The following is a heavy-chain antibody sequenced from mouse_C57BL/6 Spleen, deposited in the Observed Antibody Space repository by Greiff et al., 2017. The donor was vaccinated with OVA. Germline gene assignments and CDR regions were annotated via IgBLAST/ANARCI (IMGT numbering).Heavy chain of an antibody. CDR1: GFTFSSYG. CDR2: ISSGGSYT. V-gene: IGHV5-6*01. Sequence: EVKVVESGGDLVKPGGSLKLSCAASGFTFSSYGMSWVRQTPDKRLEWVATISSGGSYTYYPDSVKGRFTISRDNAKNTLYLQMSSLKFEDTAVYYCARLYPNDYAMDYWGQGTSVTVSS. D-gene: IGHD1-1*01. J-gene: IGHJ4*01. CDR3: ARLYPNDYAMDY.